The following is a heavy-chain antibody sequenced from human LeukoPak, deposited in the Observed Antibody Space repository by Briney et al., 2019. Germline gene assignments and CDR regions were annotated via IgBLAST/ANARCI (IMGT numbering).Heavy chain of an antibody. D-gene: IGHD3-9*01. CDR2: IYYSGST. Sequence: SETLSLTCTVSGGSISSSSYYWGWIRQPPGKGLEWIGSIYYSGSTYYNPSLKSRVTISVDTSKNQFSLKLSSVTAADTAVYYCARRPTGYYNPPFDYWGQGTLVTVSS. CDR1: GGSISSSSYY. V-gene: IGHV4-39*01. J-gene: IGHJ4*02. CDR3: ARRPTGYYNPPFDY.